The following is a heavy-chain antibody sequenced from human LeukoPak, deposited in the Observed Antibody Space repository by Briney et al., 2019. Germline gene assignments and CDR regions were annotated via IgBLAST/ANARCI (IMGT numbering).Heavy chain of an antibody. CDR1: GFSLSTSGMC. V-gene: IGHV2-70*11. CDR3: ARITRGSSGWNNWFDP. CDR2: IDWDDDK. D-gene: IGHD6-19*01. J-gene: IGHJ5*02. Sequence: SGPTLVNPTQTLTLTCTFSGFSLSTSGMCVGWIRQPPGKALEWLARIDWDDDKYCSTSLKTRLTISKDTSKNQVVLTMTNMDPVDTATYYCARITRGSSGWNNWFDPWGQGTLVTVSS.